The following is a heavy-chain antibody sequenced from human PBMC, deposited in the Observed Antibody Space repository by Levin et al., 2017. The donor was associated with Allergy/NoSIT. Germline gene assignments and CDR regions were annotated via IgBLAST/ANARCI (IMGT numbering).Heavy chain of an antibody. CDR2: ISGSGGST. J-gene: IGHJ4*02. V-gene: IGHV3-23*01. CDR1: GFTFSSYA. CDR3: AKAGGGSSTEYYFDY. Sequence: AASVKVSCAASGFTFSSYAMNWVRQAPGKGLEWVSAISGSGGSTYYADSVKGRFTISRDNSKNTLYLQMNSLRAEDTAVYYCAKAGGGSSTEYYFDYWGQGTLVTVSS. D-gene: IGHD2-15*01.